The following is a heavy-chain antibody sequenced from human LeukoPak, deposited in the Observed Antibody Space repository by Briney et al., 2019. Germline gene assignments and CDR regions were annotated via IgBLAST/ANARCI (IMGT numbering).Heavy chain of an antibody. V-gene: IGHV3-21*01. Sequence: PGGSLRLSCVGSGFTFINYNMDWVRQGPGKGLEWVSSINGGSGYIYYADSVKGRFTISRDNAKNSLYLQLNSLRAEDTAVYYCARSPYCLTTSCYGLDYWGQGTLVTVSS. CDR3: ARSPYCLTTSCYGLDY. CDR1: GFTFINYN. D-gene: IGHD2-2*01. CDR2: INGGSGYI. J-gene: IGHJ4*02.